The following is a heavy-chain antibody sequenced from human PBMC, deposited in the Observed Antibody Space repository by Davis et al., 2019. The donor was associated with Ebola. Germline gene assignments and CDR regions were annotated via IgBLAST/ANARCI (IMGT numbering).Heavy chain of an antibody. Sequence: ISCQGSGYSFPNSWIGWVRQMPGKGLEWMGFIYPGDSDTRYSPSFQGQVTISADKSTTTAYLQWSSLKASDTAMYYCARRVYQLLYPLGYYYYMDVWGKGTTVTASS. J-gene: IGHJ6*03. CDR3: ARRVYQLLYPLGYYYYMDV. V-gene: IGHV5-51*01. CDR2: IYPGDSDT. D-gene: IGHD2-2*02. CDR1: GYSFPNSW.